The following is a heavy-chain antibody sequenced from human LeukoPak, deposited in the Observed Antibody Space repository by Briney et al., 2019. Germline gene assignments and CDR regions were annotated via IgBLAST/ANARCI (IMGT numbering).Heavy chain of an antibody. Sequence: SETLSLTCAVYGGSFSGYYWSWIRQPPGKGLEWIGEINHSGSTNYNPSLKSRVTISVDTSKNQFSLKLSSVTAADTAVYYCASGRYSYGHFDYWGQGTLVTVSS. CDR3: ASGRYSYGHFDY. J-gene: IGHJ4*02. CDR2: INHSGST. D-gene: IGHD5-18*01. V-gene: IGHV4-34*01. CDR1: GGSFSGYY.